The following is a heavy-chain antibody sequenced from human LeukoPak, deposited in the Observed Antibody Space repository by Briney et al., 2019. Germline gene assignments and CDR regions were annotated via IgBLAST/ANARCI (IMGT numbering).Heavy chain of an antibody. D-gene: IGHD2-2*02. CDR1: GYTFTGYY. CDR2: INPNSGGT. J-gene: IGHJ4*02. Sequence: ASVKVSCKASGYTFTGYYMHWVRQAPGQGLEWMGWINPNSGGTNYAQKFQGRVTMTRDTSSSTAYMELSRLRSDDTAVYYCAAVGVVVPAAILWAFDYWGQGNPGHRLL. V-gene: IGHV1-2*02. CDR3: AAVGVVVPAAILWAFDY.